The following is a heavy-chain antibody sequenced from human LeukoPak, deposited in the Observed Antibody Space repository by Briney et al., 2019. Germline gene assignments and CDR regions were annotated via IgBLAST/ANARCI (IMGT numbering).Heavy chain of an antibody. CDR2: INHSGGT. J-gene: IGHJ6*03. D-gene: IGHD4-11*01. Sequence: PSETLSLTCAVYGGSFSGYYWSWIRQPPGKGLEWIGEINHSGGTNYNPSLKSRVTISVDTSKNQFSLKLSSVTAADTAVYYCARGVGVYSNYPTYYYYYYMDVWGKGTTVTVSS. CDR1: GGSFSGYY. V-gene: IGHV4-34*01. CDR3: ARGVGVYSNYPTYYYYYYMDV.